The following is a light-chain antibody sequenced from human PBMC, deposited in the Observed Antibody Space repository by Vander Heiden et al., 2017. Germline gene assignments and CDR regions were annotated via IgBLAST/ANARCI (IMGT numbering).Light chain of an antibody. J-gene: IGKJ2*01. V-gene: IGKV1-39*01. Sequence: DIQTTQSPSSLSASVGDRVTITCRASQSISSYLNWYQQKPGKAPKFLIYAASSLQSGVPSRFSGSGSGTEFTLTISRLQPEDFATYYCQQCDSNPYAFGQGTKVEIK. CDR3: QQCDSNPYA. CDR2: AAS. CDR1: QSISSY.